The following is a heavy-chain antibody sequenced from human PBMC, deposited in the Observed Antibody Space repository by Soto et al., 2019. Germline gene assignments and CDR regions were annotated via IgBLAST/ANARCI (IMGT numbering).Heavy chain of an antibody. CDR1: GDTFKNCV. J-gene: IGHJ6*02. D-gene: IGHD3-10*01. CDR2: IIPLFGTT. V-gene: IGHV1-69*01. Sequence: QVQVAQSGVEVRRPGSSVKVSCKASGDTFKNCVISWVRQAPGQGLEWMGGIIPLFGTTDFAQRFQGRLTITTDESTTTAYMELSRLRSEDTATYYCAPELGFGKLSVVWGQGTTVIVSS. CDR3: APELGFGKLSVV.